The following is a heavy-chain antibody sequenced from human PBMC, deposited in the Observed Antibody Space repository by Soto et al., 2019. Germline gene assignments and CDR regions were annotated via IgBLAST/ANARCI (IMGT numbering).Heavy chain of an antibody. CDR3: ARQFPQQLVDY. D-gene: IGHD6-13*01. CDR2: IYYSGST. CDR1: GGSISSGGNY. Sequence: QVQLQESGPGLVKPSQTLSLTCTVSGGSISSGGNYWSWIRQHPGKGLEWIGYIYYSGSTYYNPSLMSRVTISVDTSKNQFSLKLSSVTAADTAVYYCARQFPQQLVDYWGQGTLVTVSS. V-gene: IGHV4-31*03. J-gene: IGHJ4*02.